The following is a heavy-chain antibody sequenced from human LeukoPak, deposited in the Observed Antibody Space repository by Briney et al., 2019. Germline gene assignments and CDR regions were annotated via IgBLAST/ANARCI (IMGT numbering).Heavy chain of an antibody. CDR3: ARGITMIVVVNPYNWFDP. J-gene: IGHJ5*02. CDR1: GGSISSSSYY. V-gene: IGHV4-39*07. CDR2: IYYSGST. D-gene: IGHD3-22*01. Sequence: SETLSLTCTVSGGSISSSSYYRGWIRQPPGKGLEWIGSIYYSGSTYYNPPLKSRVTISVDTSKNQFSLKLSSVTAADTAVYYCARGITMIVVVNPYNWFDPWGQGTLVTVSS.